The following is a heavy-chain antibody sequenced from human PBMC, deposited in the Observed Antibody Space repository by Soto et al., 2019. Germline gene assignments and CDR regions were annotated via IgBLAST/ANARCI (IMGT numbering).Heavy chain of an antibody. CDR3: ARAPPRDGYNEAFDY. V-gene: IGHV1-69*13. J-gene: IGHJ4*02. D-gene: IGHD5-12*01. Sequence: GASVKVSCKASGGTFSSYAISWVRQAPGQGLEWMGGIIPIFGTANYAQKFQGRVTITADESTSTAYMELSSLRSEDTAVYYCARAPPRDGYNEAFDYWGQGTLVTVSS. CDR1: GGTFSSYA. CDR2: IIPIFGTA.